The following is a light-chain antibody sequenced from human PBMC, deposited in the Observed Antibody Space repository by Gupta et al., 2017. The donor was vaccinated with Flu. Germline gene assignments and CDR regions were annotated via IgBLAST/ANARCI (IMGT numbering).Light chain of an antibody. V-gene: IGKV6-21*01. CDR2: YAS. Sequence: EIVLTQSPAFQSVTSKERVTITCRASQNIGGALHWYQQKPDQSPKVLIKYASQFFTGVPSRFSGSGSGTDFTLTIDGLETEDAATYYCHQSSDLPWTFGQGTKVEIK. CDR3: HQSSDLPWT. CDR1: QNIGGA. J-gene: IGKJ1*01.